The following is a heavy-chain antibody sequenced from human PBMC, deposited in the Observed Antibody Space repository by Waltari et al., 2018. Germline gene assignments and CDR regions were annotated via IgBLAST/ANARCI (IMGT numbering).Heavy chain of an antibody. CDR3: AKGIAAANY. J-gene: IGHJ4*02. V-gene: IGHV3-23*04. CDR1: GFTFSSYA. D-gene: IGHD6-13*01. Sequence: EVQLVESGGGLVQPGGSLRLSCAASGFTFSSYAMSWVRQAPGKGVGVVLAFSCCGGCNFHAGSVEGPFTISRDNSKNTLYLQMNSLRAEDTAVYYCAKGIAAANYWGQGTLVTVSS. CDR2: FSCCGGCN.